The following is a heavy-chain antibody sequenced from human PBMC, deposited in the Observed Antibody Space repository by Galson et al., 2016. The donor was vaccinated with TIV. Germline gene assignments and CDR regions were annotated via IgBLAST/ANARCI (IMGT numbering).Heavy chain of an antibody. CDR1: GYTFENYA. J-gene: IGHJ4*01. CDR2: VNVGTGDT. CDR3: ARSDAISGYYYHFDD. Sequence: SVKVSCKASGYTFENYAIQWVRQAPGQRLEWMAWVNVGTGDTRYSQKFQGAVTVTRDTSASTAYMGLSGLTSEDTSVYYWARSDAISGYYYHFDDWGHGTLVTVSS. V-gene: IGHV1-3*01. D-gene: IGHD5-12*01.